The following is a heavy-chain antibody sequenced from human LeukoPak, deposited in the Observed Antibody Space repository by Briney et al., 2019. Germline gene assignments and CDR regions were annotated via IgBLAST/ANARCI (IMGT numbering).Heavy chain of an antibody. V-gene: IGHV3-23*01. D-gene: IGHD3-22*01. CDR3: ARRYYYDSSGYYYDAFDI. CDR1: GFTFSNYA. J-gene: IGHJ3*02. Sequence: PGGSLRLSCAASGFTFSNYALSWVRQAPGKGLEWVSTISVSGDRTYYADSVRGRFTISRDNSKNTLYLQMNSLRAEDTAVYYCARRYYYDSSGYYYDAFDIWGQGTMVTVSS. CDR2: ISVSGDRT.